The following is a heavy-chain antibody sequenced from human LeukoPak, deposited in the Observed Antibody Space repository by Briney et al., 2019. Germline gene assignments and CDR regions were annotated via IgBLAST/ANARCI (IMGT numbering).Heavy chain of an antibody. D-gene: IGHD3-16*01. CDR3: VRGSTLRHYQY. CDR2: IYYSGST. CDR1: GGSISSSTYY. J-gene: IGHJ4*02. Sequence: KPSETLSLTCTVSGGSISSSTYYWGWIRRPPGKGLEWIGSIYYSGSTYYNPSLKSRVTVSVDTSKNQFSLNLSSVTAADTAVYHCVRGSTLRHYQYWGQGTLVTVSS. V-gene: IGHV4-39*01.